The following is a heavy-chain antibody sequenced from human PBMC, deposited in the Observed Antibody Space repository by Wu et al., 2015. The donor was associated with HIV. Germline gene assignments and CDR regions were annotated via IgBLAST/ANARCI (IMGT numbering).Heavy chain of an antibody. J-gene: IGHJ4*02. Sequence: QVQLVQSGAEVKKPGSSVKVSCKVSGGTFSSYAINWVRQAPGQGLEWMGWMNPNSGNTGFAQRFQGRVTMTSNTSISTAYMELSSLRSEDTAVYYCARDLYSGVDYWGQGTLVTVSS. D-gene: IGHD4-11*01. CDR3: ARDLYSGVDY. V-gene: IGHV1-8*02. CDR1: GGTFSSYA. CDR2: MNPNSGNT.